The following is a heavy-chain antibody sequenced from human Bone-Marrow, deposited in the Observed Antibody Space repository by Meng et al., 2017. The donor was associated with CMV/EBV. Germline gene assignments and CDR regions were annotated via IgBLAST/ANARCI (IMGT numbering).Heavy chain of an antibody. CDR3: ASLPTIAYYYYGMDV. CDR1: GFTFSSYD. CDR2: IGTAGDT. D-gene: IGHD4/OR15-4a*01. Sequence: GESLKISCAASGFTFSSYDMHWVRQATGKGLEWVSAIGTAGDTYYPGSVKGRFTISRENAKNSLYLQMNSLRAGDTAVYYCASLPTIAYYYYGMDVWGQGTTVTVSS. V-gene: IGHV3-13*01. J-gene: IGHJ6*02.